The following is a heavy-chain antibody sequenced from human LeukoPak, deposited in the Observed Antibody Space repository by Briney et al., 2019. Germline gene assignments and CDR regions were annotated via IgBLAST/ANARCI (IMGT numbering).Heavy chain of an antibody. D-gene: IGHD3-10*01. V-gene: IGHV3-20*04. CDR3: ARGARGVSGYYFDY. J-gene: IGHJ4*02. Sequence: GGSLRLSCAASGFTFDDYGMSWVRQAPGKGLQWVSDINWNGGSRGYANSVKGRFTISRDNAKNSLYLQMNSLRAEDTALYYCARGARGVSGYYFDYWGQGTLVTVSS. CDR2: INWNGGSR. CDR1: GFTFDDYG.